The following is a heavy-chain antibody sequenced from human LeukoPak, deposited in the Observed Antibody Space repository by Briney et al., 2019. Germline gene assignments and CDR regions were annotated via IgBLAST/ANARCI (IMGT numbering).Heavy chain of an antibody. CDR3: VRGNDYGGPHY. CDR2: IDRDGSRI. CDR1: GFTFSSYW. D-gene: IGHD4-23*01. J-gene: IGHJ4*02. Sequence: GGSLRLSCAVSGFTFSSYWMHWVRQAPGKGLVWVSRIDRDGSRINYADSVKGRSTISRGNGKNTPFLQMNSLRAEDAAVYYCVRGNDYGGPHYWGQGTLVTVSS. V-gene: IGHV3-74*01.